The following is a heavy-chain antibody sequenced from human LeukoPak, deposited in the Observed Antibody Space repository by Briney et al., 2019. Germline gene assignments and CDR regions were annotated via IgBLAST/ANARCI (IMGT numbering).Heavy chain of an antibody. CDR2: IYHSGST. D-gene: IGHD5-18*01. Sequence: PSQTLSLTCAVSGGSISSGGYSWSWIRQPPGKGLEWIGYIYHSGSTNYNPSLKSRVTISVDTSKNQFSLKLSSVTAADTAVYYCARLRGYGGYWGQGTLVTVSS. V-gene: IGHV4-30-2*01. J-gene: IGHJ4*02. CDR1: GGSISSGGYS. CDR3: ARLRGYGGY.